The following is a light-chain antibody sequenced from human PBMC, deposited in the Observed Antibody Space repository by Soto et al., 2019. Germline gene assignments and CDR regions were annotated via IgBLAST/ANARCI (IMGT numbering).Light chain of an antibody. CDR3: QQYNGWPWT. V-gene: IGKV3-15*01. J-gene: IGKJ1*01. Sequence: EIVLSQSPVTLSLSPGERATLSCRASQSVNSFLAWYQQKPCQAPRLLMYGASTRATDIPARFSGSGSGTEFTLTITGLHSEDFAVYYCQQYNGWPWTFGLGTKVDIK. CDR2: GAS. CDR1: QSVNSF.